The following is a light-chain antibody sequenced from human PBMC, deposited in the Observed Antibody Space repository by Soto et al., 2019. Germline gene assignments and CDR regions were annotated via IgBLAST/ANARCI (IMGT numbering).Light chain of an antibody. CDR3: QQYGSSPFT. V-gene: IGKV3-20*01. CDR1: QSVSSSY. Sequence: EIVLTQSPGTLSLSPGERATLSCRASQSVSSSYLGWYQQKPGQAPRLLIYAASSRATGIPDRFSGSGSGTDFTLTISRLEPEDFAVYYCQQYGSSPFTFGPGTKVDIK. J-gene: IGKJ3*01. CDR2: AAS.